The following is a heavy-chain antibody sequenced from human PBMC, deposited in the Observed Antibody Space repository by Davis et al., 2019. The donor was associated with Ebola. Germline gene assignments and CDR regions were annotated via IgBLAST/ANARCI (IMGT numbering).Heavy chain of an antibody. V-gene: IGHV4-59*11. CDR2: VYFSGST. D-gene: IGHD6-19*01. J-gene: IGHJ4*02. Sequence: SETLSLTCTVSGGSISSHYWSWIRQSPEKGLEWIGYVYFSGSTNYNPSLKSRVTISVDSSKKQFSLNLRPVTAADTAVYYCAKGWDSSGWQNWGPGILVTVSS. CDR1: GGSISSHY. CDR3: AKGWDSSGWQN.